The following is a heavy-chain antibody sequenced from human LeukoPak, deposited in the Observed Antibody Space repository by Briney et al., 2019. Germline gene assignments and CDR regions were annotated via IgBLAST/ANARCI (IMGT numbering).Heavy chain of an antibody. CDR2: TYYRFTWSI. CDR1: GDSVSSHTAA. V-gene: IGHV6-1*01. Sequence: SQTLSLTCNISGDSVSSHTAAWNWIRQSPSRGLEWLGRTYYRFTWSIDYAVSVQSRMTINPDTSRNHFSLQLSSVTPEDTAVYYCARDRGGFDSWGQGTLVTVSS. D-gene: IGHD3-10*01. CDR3: ARDRGGFDS. J-gene: IGHJ5*01.